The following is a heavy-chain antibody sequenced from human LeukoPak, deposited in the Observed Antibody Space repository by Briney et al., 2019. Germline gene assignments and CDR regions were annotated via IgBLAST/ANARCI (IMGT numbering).Heavy chain of an antibody. J-gene: IGHJ4*02. Sequence: PGGSLRLSCAAPGFTVSNNYMSWVRQAPGKGLEWVSVIYSGGYTYYADSVKGRFTISRDNSKNTLYLQMNSLRAEDTAVYYCARGLHFRVYDSSDYYPYWGQGTLVTVSS. CDR1: GFTVSNNY. CDR3: ARGLHFRVYDSSDYYPY. CDR2: IYSGGYT. V-gene: IGHV3-66*01. D-gene: IGHD3-22*01.